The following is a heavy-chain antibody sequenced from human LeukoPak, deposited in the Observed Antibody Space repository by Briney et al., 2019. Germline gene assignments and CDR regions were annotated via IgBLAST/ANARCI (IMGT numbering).Heavy chain of an antibody. D-gene: IGHD4-17*01. CDR2: LYSDGDT. CDR3: TYGDYPLTY. CDR1: GLTVTNNY. V-gene: IGHV3-66*01. J-gene: IGHJ1*01. Sequence: PPGGSLRLFCAASGLTVTNNYWHWVRQPPGKGPEWISILYSDGDTKYADSVKGRFTFSRDSSRNTLYLQMNGLRAEDTAVYYCTYGDYPLTYWGQGTLISASS.